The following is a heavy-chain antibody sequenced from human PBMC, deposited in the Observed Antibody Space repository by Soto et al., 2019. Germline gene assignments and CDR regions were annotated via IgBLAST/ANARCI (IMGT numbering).Heavy chain of an antibody. Sequence: SETLALTCTVSGGSISSHHWRWIRQTPGKGPECIGSIHDSGSTTYNPSLKSRVTISVDTSKNQFSLSMTSVTAADTALYYCARGGASSTWLDYWGQGILVNVSS. CDR2: IHDSGST. CDR3: ARGGASSTWLDY. D-gene: IGHD6-13*01. J-gene: IGHJ4*02. CDR1: GGSISSHH. V-gene: IGHV4-59*11.